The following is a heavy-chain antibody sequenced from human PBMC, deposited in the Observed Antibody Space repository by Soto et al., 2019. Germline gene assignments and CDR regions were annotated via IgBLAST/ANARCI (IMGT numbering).Heavy chain of an antibody. Sequence: EVQLLVSGGGSAQPGGSLRLSCEVSGFTLTNYAMSWVRQTPGKGLEWVSQISASGDRTYYADSVKGRFTISKDFSKNTLFLQMNSLRGDDSAGYYCEGSWTWGQGTMVTVSS. CDR2: ISASGDRT. CDR1: GFTLTNYA. D-gene: IGHD5-12*01. CDR3: EGSWT. J-gene: IGHJ3*01. V-gene: IGHV3-23*01.